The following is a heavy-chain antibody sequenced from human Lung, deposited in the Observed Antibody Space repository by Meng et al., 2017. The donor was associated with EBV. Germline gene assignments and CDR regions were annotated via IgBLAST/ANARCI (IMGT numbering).Heavy chain of an antibody. CDR1: GESVGGSPYY. V-gene: IGHV4-61*03. Sequence: VPVRDPGHVMVKRSETREATCSGFGESVGGSPYYGSWIRQPPWKGLAWIDYFYSGESTNYNPSLQILVIISLETSRTHFSLSLGAVSAADTAVYYCASDCGGDCYSLIDYGGRGTLVTVSS. CDR2: FYSGEST. D-gene: IGHD2-21*01. J-gene: IGHJ4*02. CDR3: ASDCGGDCYSLIDY.